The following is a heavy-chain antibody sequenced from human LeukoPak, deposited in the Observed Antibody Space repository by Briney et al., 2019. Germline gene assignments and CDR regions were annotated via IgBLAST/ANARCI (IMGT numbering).Heavy chain of an antibody. Sequence: ASVKVSCKASGYTFTSYYMHWVRQAPGQGLEWMGIINPSGGSTSYAQKFQGWVTMTRDTSISTAYMELSRLRSDDTAVYYCARGRGYSGYPYDYWGQGTLVTVSS. D-gene: IGHD5-12*01. CDR3: ARGRGYSGYPYDY. CDR2: INPSGGST. CDR1: GYTFTSYY. J-gene: IGHJ4*02. V-gene: IGHV1-46*01.